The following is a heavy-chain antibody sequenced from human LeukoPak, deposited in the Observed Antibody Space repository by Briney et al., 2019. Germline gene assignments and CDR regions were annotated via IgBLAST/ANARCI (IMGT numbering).Heavy chain of an antibody. V-gene: IGHV1-2*02. CDR3: ARIAGSGSLNWFDP. J-gene: IGHJ5*02. Sequence: ASVKVSCKASGYTFTDHYIHWMRQDPGQRPEWMGWIYPKSGGTNSAQKFQGRVTLTRDTSISTTYMELTGLRSDDTAVYYCARIAGSGSLNWFDPWGQGTLVTVSS. CDR2: IYPKSGGT. CDR1: GYTFTDHY. D-gene: IGHD3-10*01.